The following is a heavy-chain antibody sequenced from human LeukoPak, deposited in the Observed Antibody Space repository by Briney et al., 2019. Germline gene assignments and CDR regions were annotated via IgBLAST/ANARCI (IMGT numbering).Heavy chain of an antibody. J-gene: IGHJ4*02. CDR3: AKDGSDFWSGYFDY. V-gene: IGHV3-30*18. CDR1: GFTFSSYG. D-gene: IGHD3-3*01. CDR2: ISYDGSNK. Sequence: PGGSLRLSCAASGFTFSSYGMHWVRQAPGKGLEWVAVISYDGSNKYYADSVKGRFTISRDNSKNTLYLRMNSLRAEDTAVYYCAKDGSDFWSGYFDYWGQGTLVTVSS.